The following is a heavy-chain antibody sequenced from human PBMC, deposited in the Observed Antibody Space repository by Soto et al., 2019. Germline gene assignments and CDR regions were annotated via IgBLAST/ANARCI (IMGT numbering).Heavy chain of an antibody. Sequence: PGGSPRLSCAASGFTFSSYWMSWVRQAPGKGLEWVANIKQDGSEKYYVDSVKGRFTISRDNAKNSLYLQMNSLRAEDTAVYYCARLVPLRDYYDFWSGYYKGGYYYYYMDVWGKGTTVTVSS. D-gene: IGHD3-3*01. J-gene: IGHJ6*03. CDR2: IKQDGSEK. V-gene: IGHV3-7*01. CDR3: ARLVPLRDYYDFWSGYYKGGYYYYYMDV. CDR1: GFTFSSYW.